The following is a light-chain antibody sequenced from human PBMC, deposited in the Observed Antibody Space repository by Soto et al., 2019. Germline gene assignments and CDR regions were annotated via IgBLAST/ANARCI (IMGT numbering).Light chain of an antibody. CDR2: GAS. J-gene: IGKJ2*01. Sequence: EIVLTQSPGTLSLSPGERATLSCRASHSVSSSYLAWYQQKPGQAPRLLIYGASSRATGVPDRFSSSGSGTDFTLNISRLEPEDFAVYYCQQYGSSPPYTFGQGTKLEI. V-gene: IGKV3-20*01. CDR3: QQYGSSPPYT. CDR1: HSVSSSY.